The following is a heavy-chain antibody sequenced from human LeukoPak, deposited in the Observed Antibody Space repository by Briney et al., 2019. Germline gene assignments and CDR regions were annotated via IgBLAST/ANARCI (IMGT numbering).Heavy chain of an antibody. CDR2: IRSKANNYAT. Sequence: GGSLRLSCAAPGFTFSGSAIHWVRQASGKGLEWVGRIRSKANNYATAYAESVKGRFTISRDDSKNTAYLQMNSLRAEDTAVYYCAKSVPTFDPWGQGTLVTVSS. CDR1: GFTFSGSA. D-gene: IGHD4-17*01. J-gene: IGHJ5*02. CDR3: AKSVPTFDP. V-gene: IGHV3-73*01.